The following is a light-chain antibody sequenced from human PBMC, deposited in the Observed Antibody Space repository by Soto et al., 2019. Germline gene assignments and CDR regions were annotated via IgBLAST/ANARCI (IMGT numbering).Light chain of an antibody. CDR2: DNN. CDR3: QVWDSISDHFV. J-gene: IGLJ1*01. Sequence: SYELTQPPSVSVAPGQTARISCGGNNIESKSVHWFQQNPGQAPVLVVYDNNDRPSGIPERFSGSNSGNTATLTISRVEAGDEADYYCQVWDSISDHFVFGTGTKLTVL. CDR1: NIESKS. V-gene: IGLV3-21*02.